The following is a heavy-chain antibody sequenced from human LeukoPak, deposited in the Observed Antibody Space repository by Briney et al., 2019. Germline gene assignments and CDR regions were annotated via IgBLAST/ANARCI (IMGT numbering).Heavy chain of an antibody. V-gene: IGHV1-46*01. CDR3: ARSYYDILTGNDY. Sequence: ASVKVSCKASGYTFTSYYMHWVRQAPGQGLEWMGIINPSGGSTSYAQKFQGRVTMTRDTSISTAYMELSRLRSEDTAVYYCARSYYDILTGNDYWGQGTLVTVSS. J-gene: IGHJ4*02. CDR2: INPSGGST. D-gene: IGHD3-9*01. CDR1: GYTFTSYY.